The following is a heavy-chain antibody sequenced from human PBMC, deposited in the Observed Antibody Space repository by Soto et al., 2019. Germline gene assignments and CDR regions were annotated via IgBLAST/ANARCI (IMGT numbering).Heavy chain of an antibody. J-gene: IGHJ4*02. Sequence: QITLKESGPTLVKPTQTLTLTCTFSGFSLSTSGVGVGWIRQPPGKALQWLALIYWDDDKRYSPSLKSRLTITKHPPKNQVVLTLTNMDPLDTATYYCARRDDLGRLDYWGQGTLVTVSS. CDR1: GFSLSTSGVG. CDR3: ARRDDLGRLDY. V-gene: IGHV2-5*02. CDR2: IYWDDDK. D-gene: IGHD7-27*01.